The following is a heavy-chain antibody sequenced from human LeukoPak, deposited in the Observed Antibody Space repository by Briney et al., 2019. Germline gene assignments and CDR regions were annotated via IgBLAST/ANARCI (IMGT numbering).Heavy chain of an antibody. CDR3: ARELQSPYYMDV. V-gene: IGHV4-31*03. J-gene: IGHJ6*03. CDR1: GGSISSGGYY. Sequence: PSETLSLTCTVSGGSISSGGYYWSWIRQHPGKGLEWIGYIYYSGSTYYNPSLKSRVTISVDTSKNQFSLKLGSVTAADTAVYYCARELQSPYYMDVWGKGTTVTVSS. CDR2: IYYSGST.